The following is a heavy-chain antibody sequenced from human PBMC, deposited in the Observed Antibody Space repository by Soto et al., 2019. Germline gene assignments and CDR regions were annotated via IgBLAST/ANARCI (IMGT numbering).Heavy chain of an antibody. CDR3: ARRYRAAAGTANFDY. CDR1: GFTFSSYS. J-gene: IGHJ4*02. D-gene: IGHD6-13*01. V-gene: IGHV3-21*01. CDR2: ISSSSSYI. Sequence: EVQLVESGGGLVKPGGSLRLSCAASGFTFSSYSMNWVRQAPGKGLEWVSSISSSSSYIYYADSVKGRFTISRDNAKNSLYLQMNSLRAEDTVVYYCARRYRAAAGTANFDYWGQGTLVTVSS.